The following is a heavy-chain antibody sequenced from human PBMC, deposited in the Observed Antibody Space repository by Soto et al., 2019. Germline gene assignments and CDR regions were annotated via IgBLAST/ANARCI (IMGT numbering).Heavy chain of an antibody. CDR2: INTYNGHT. CDR3: ARDLLYSSRSTVRFDI. J-gene: IGHJ3*02. Sequence: QVQLVQSGTEVKKPGASVKVSCTASGYTFTNYGISWVRQAPGQGLEWLAWINTYNGHTNYAQKLQVRVTLTTDTSTSTAYMELRSPRSDDTAVYYCARDLLYSSRSTVRFDIWGPGTMVTVSS. V-gene: IGHV1-18*01. D-gene: IGHD6-13*01. CDR1: GYTFTNYG.